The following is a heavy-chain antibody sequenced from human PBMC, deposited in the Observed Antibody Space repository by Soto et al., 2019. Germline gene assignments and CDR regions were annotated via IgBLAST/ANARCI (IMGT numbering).Heavy chain of an antibody. CDR1: GFTFSSYG. V-gene: IGHV3-33*01. J-gene: IGHJ4*02. D-gene: IGHD2-21*01. CDR2: IWYDGNNK. Sequence: GGSLRLSCAASGFTFSSYGMHWVRQAPGKGLEWVAVIWYDGNNKYYADSVKGRFTISRDNSKKTLYVQMTSLRAEDTAIYYCARGLHSLFDYWGQGTLVTVSS. CDR3: ARGLHSLFDY.